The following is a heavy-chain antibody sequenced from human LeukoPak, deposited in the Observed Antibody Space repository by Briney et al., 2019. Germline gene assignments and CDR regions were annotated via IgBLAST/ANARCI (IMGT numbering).Heavy chain of an antibody. V-gene: IGHV3-74*01. CDR2: INNDGSST. CDR1: GFTFSSYW. Sequence: GGSLRLSCAASGFTFSSYWMHWVRQAPGKGLVWVSRINNDGSSTSYADSVKGRFTISRDNAKNTLYLQMNSLRAEDTAVYYCARGYTSGWYYFDYWGQGTLVTVSS. J-gene: IGHJ4*02. D-gene: IGHD6-19*01. CDR3: ARGYTSGWYYFDY.